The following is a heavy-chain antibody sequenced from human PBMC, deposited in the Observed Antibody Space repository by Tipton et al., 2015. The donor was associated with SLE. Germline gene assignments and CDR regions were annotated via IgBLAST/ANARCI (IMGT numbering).Heavy chain of an antibody. D-gene: IGHD3/OR15-3a*01. J-gene: IGHJ4*02. Sequence: SLRLSCVASGFTFRSSSMAWVRRAPGRGLEWVAIIYYGARRYSRDSVKGRVTISRDDSKNTLALQMDSRRAEDTGICYCAKGGAGGLFFDSWGQGTLVTVSS. CDR1: GFTFRSSS. CDR3: AKGGAGGLFFDS. V-gene: IGHV3-23*03. CDR2: IYYGARR.